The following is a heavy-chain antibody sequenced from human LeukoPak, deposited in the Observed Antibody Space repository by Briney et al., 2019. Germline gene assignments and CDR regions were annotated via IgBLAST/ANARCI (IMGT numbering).Heavy chain of an antibody. CDR1: EFTFSSHS. J-gene: IGHJ4*02. Sequence: PGGSLRLSCAASEFTFSSHSMNWVRQAPGKGLEWVSSISSSSSYIYYADSVKGRFTISRDNAKNSLYLQMNSLRAEDTAVYYCARPLTVTTQPIDYWGQGTLVTVSS. D-gene: IGHD4-11*01. CDR2: ISSSSSYI. V-gene: IGHV3-21*01. CDR3: ARPLTVTTQPIDY.